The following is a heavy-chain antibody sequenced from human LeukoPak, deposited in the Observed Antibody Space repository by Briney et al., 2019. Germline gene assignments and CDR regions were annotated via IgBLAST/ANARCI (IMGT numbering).Heavy chain of an antibody. J-gene: IGHJ4*02. CDR3: ARGYYYDSSGYQHTTFGDY. CDR1: GFTFSDYY. CDR2: ISSSGTTI. Sequence: GGSLRLSCAASGFTFSDYYMSWIRQAPGKGLEWVSYISSSGTTIYYADSVKGRFTISRDNAKNSLYLQMNSLRAEDTAVYYCARGYYYDSSGYQHTTFGDYWGQGTLVTVSS. V-gene: IGHV3-11*01. D-gene: IGHD3-22*01.